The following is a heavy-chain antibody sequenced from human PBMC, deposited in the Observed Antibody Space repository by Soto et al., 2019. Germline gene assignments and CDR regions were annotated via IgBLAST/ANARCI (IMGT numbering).Heavy chain of an antibody. D-gene: IGHD2-2*01. Sequence: QVQLQESGPGLVKPSQTLSLTCTVSGGSISSGGYYWSWIRQHPGKGLEWIGYIYYSGSTYYNPSLKSRVTISVDTSKNQFSLKLSSATAADTVVYYCARGDIVLVPAATGWFDPWGQGTLVTVSS. CDR2: IYYSGST. CDR1: GGSISSGGYY. J-gene: IGHJ5*02. V-gene: IGHV4-31*03. CDR3: ARGDIVLVPAATGWFDP.